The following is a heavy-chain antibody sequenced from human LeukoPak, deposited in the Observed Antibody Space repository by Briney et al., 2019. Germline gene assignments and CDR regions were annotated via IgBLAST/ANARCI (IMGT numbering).Heavy chain of an antibody. D-gene: IGHD6-6*01. CDR1: GGTLSRFA. CDR2: IIAIFGTA. Sequence: GASVKVSCKASGGTLSRFAISWVRQAPGQGLEWMGGIIAIFGTANYAQKFQGRVTITADESTGTAYMELNSLRSEDTAVYYCARALGHSSSFDPWGQGTLVTVSS. J-gene: IGHJ5*02. CDR3: ARALGHSSSFDP. V-gene: IGHV1-69*13.